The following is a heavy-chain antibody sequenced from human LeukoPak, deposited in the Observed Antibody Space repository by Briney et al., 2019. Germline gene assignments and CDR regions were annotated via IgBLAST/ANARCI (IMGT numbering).Heavy chain of an antibody. CDR3: ARATYDFPYYFDY. Sequence: PSETLSLTCTVSGGSISSGGYYWSWIRQHPGKGPEWIGYIYYSGSTYYNPSLKSRVTISVDTSKNQFSLKLSSVTAADTAVYYCARATYDFPYYFDYWGQGTLVTVSS. D-gene: IGHD3-3*01. V-gene: IGHV4-31*03. CDR1: GGSISSGGYY. J-gene: IGHJ4*02. CDR2: IYYSGST.